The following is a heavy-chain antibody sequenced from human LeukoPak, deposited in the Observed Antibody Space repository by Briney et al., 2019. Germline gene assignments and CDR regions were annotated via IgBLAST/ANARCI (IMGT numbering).Heavy chain of an antibody. CDR2: INPNSGGT. J-gene: IGHJ4*02. CDR1: GYTFTGYY. D-gene: IGHD3-22*01. Sequence: GASVKVSCKASGYTFTGYYMHWVRQAPGQGLEWMGWINPNSGGTNYAQKFQGRVTTTRDTSISTAYMELSGLRSDDTAVYYCARDAAYYYDSSGYYAAWGQGTLVTVSS. CDR3: ARDAAYYYDSSGYYAA. V-gene: IGHV1-2*02.